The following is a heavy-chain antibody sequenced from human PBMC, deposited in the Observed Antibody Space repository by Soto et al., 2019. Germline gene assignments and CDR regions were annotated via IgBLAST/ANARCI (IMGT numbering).Heavy chain of an antibody. CDR3: ARDKDRQQLGGNYYYILDV. D-gene: IGHD3-3*02. Sequence: QVQLEQSGAEVKKPGSSVKVSCKASGGTFSNSAISWVRQAPGQGLEWMGGIMPIFRTPDYAQKFQGRVTITADESTSTAYMELSGLKSDDTAVYYCARDKDRQQLGGNYYYILDVWGQWTTVTVSS. J-gene: IGHJ6*02. V-gene: IGHV1-69*12. CDR2: IMPIFRTP. CDR1: GGTFSNSA.